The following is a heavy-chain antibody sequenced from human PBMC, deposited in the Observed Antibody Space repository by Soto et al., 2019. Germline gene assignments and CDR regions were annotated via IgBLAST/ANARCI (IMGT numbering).Heavy chain of an antibody. CDR1: GFTFGIYS. Sequence: EVQLVESGGGLVQRGGSLRLSCAAPGFTFGIYSMNWVRQAPGKGLEWISYINGSSSTMYYAVSVKCRFIISRDNADNSLYLQMNSLRDADTAVYYCARGDRFRCSGDRCFSGGLFLSWGQGTLVTVSS. J-gene: IGHJ5*02. CDR3: ARGDRFRCSGDRCFSGGLFLS. CDR2: INGSSSTM. V-gene: IGHV3-48*02. D-gene: IGHD2-15*01.